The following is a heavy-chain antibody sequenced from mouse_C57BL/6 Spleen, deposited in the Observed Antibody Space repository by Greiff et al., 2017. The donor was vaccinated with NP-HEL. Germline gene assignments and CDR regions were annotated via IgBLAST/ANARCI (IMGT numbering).Heavy chain of an antibody. CDR3: ARVDGYYGYFDV. Sequence: VQLQQPGAELVRPGSSVKPSCKASGYTFTSYWMHWVKQRPIQGLEWIGNIDPSDSETHYNQKFKDKATLTVDKSSSTAYMQLSSLTSEDSAVYYCARVDGYYGYFDVWGTGTTVTVSS. J-gene: IGHJ1*03. CDR1: GYTFTSYW. V-gene: IGHV1-52*01. D-gene: IGHD2-3*01. CDR2: IDPSDSET.